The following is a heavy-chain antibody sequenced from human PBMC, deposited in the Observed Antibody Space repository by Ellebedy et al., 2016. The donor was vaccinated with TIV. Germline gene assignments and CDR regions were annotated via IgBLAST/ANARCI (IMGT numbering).Heavy chain of an antibody. Sequence: MPGGSLRLSCIVSGGSISNYYWSRIRQPPGKGLEWIGSIYYSGSTNYNPSLKSLVIISVDTSKNQFSLKLSSVTAADTAVYYCAKHNPPGYGTGYGMDVWGQGTTVTVSS. D-gene: IGHD3-10*01. CDR3: AKHNPPGYGTGYGMDV. V-gene: IGHV4-59*01. CDR2: IYYSGST. J-gene: IGHJ6*02. CDR1: GGSISNYY.